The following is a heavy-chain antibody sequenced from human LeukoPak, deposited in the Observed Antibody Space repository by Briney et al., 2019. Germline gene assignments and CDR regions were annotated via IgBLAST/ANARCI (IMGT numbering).Heavy chain of an antibody. J-gene: IGHJ3*02. Sequence: PGGSLRLPCAASGFTFSSYSMNWVRRAPGKGLEWVSSISSSSSYIYYADSVKGRFTISRDNAKNSLYLQMNSLRAEDTAVYYCARDHDYGDYPDAFDIWGQGTMVTVSS. CDR2: ISSSSSYI. V-gene: IGHV3-21*01. CDR3: ARDHDYGDYPDAFDI. D-gene: IGHD4-17*01. CDR1: GFTFSSYS.